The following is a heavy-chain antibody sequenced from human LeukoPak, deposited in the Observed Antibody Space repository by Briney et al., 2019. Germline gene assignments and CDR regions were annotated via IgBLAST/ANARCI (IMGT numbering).Heavy chain of an antibody. V-gene: IGHV1-18*01. CDR2: ISAYNGNT. CDR1: GYTFTSYG. Sequence: GASVKVSCKASGYTFTSYGISWVRQAPGQGLEWMGWISAYNGNTNYAQKLQGRVTMTTDTSTSTAYMELRSLRSDDTAVYYCARVDSDIAAAGTGPYNWFDPWGQGILVTVSS. J-gene: IGHJ5*02. D-gene: IGHD6-13*01. CDR3: ARVDSDIAAAGTGPYNWFDP.